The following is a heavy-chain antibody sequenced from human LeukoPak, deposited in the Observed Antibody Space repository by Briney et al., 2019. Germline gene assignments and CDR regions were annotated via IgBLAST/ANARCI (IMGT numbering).Heavy chain of an antibody. CDR1: GFTFSSYS. CDR3: ARELYSSSWYPPFDY. V-gene: IGHV3-21*01. D-gene: IGHD6-13*01. J-gene: IGHJ4*02. Sequence: TGGSLRLSCAASGFTFSSYSMNWVRQAPGKGLEWVSSISSSSSYIYYADSVKGRFTISRDNAKNSLYLQMNSLRAEDTAVYYCARELYSSSWYPPFDYWGQGTLVTVSS. CDR2: ISSSSSYI.